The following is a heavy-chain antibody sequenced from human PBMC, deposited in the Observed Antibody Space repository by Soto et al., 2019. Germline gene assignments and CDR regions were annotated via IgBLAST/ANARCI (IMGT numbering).Heavy chain of an antibody. Sequence: QVQMVESGGGVVQPGRSLRLSCAGSGFTFSSYGTHWFRQAPGKGLEGVAAVSSGGETTYYADSVKGRFTISRDNSTNTMDLQMNRLRPEDTAVYYCAKEGDIVVGPVAGRVAFALGPWGQGTLVTLSS. J-gene: IGHJ5*02. V-gene: IGHV3-30*18. CDR2: VSSGGETT. D-gene: IGHD2-2*01. CDR1: GFTFSSYG. CDR3: AKEGDIVVGPVAGRVAFALGP.